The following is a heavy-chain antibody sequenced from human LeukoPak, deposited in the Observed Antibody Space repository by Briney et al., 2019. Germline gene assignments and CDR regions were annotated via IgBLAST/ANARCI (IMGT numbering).Heavy chain of an antibody. CDR3: ARDRWFGELYPRFYYYYGMDV. V-gene: IGHV3-48*03. J-gene: IGHJ6*04. CDR1: GFTFSDYE. Sequence: GGFLRLSCAASGFTFSDYEMNWVRRAPGRGLEFVSFISSSGSHVYYADSVQGRFTISRDNAKNSLYLQMNSLRAEDTAVYYCARDRWFGELYPRFYYYYGMDVWGKGTTVTVSS. D-gene: IGHD3-10*01. CDR2: ISSSGSHV.